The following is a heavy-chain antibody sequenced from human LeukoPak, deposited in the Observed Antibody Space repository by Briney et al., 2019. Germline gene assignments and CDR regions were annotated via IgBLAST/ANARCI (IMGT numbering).Heavy chain of an antibody. CDR1: GGSISSYY. CDR2: IYYSGST. CDR3: ARWSRGIAARYYYYYMDV. D-gene: IGHD6-6*01. J-gene: IGHJ6*03. Sequence: SETLSLTCTVSGGSISSYYWSWIRQPPGKGLEWIGYIYYSGSTNYNPSLKSRVTISVDTSKNQFSLKLSPVTAADTAVYYCARWSRGIAARYYYYYMDVWGKGTTVTVSS. V-gene: IGHV4-59*08.